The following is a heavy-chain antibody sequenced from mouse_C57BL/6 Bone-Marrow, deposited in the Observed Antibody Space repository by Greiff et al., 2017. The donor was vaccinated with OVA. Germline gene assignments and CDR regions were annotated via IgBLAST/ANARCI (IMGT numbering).Heavy chain of an antibody. CDR2: IWPGGSN. V-gene: IGHV2-2*01. CDR3: ARNSTGAWIDY. CDR1: GFSLTSYG. Sequence: VQLLQSGPGLVRPSPSLSITCTVSGFSLTSYGVHWVRQSPGQGLEWLGVIWPGGSNDYNAAFISSLTISTANTTSQVFFIKNSLQADDTAVDYCARNSTGAWIDYWGQGTLVTVSA. J-gene: IGHJ3*01. D-gene: IGHD4-1*02.